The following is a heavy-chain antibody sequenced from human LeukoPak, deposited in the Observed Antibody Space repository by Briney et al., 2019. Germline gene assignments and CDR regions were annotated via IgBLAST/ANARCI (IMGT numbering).Heavy chain of an antibody. CDR3: ARVNDYGDYEVDY. V-gene: IGHV3-33*01. D-gene: IGHD4-17*01. CDR1: GFTFSSYG. Sequence: GGSLRLSCAASGFTFSSYGMHWVRQAPGKGLEWVEVIWYDGSNNYYADSVKGRFTISRDNSKNTLYLQMNSLRAEDTAVYYCARVNDYGDYEVDYWGQGTLVTVSS. CDR2: IWYDGSNN. J-gene: IGHJ4*02.